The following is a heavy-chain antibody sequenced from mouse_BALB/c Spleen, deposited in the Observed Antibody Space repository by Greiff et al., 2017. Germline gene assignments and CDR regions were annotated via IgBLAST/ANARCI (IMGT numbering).Heavy chain of an antibody. Sequence: VKVVESGPGLVAPSQSLSITCTVSGFSLTSYGVHWVRQPPGKGLEWLGVIWAGGSTNYNSALMSRLSISKDNSKSQVFLKMNSLQTDDTAMYYCARGGLRSFDYWGQGTTLTVSS. CDR2: IWAGGST. V-gene: IGHV2-9*02. J-gene: IGHJ2*01. D-gene: IGHD1-1*01. CDR3: ARGGLRSFDY. CDR1: GFSLTSYG.